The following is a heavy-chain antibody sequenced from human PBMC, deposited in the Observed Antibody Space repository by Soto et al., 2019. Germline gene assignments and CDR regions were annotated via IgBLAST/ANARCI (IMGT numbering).Heavy chain of an antibody. V-gene: IGHV4-30-2*01. J-gene: IGHJ4*01. CDR1: GGSISSGGYS. CDR3: ASVGGLPRYY. CDR2: IYHSGST. Sequence: QLQLQESGSGLVKPSQTLSLTCAVSGGSISSGGYSWSWIRQPPGKGLEWIGYIYHSGSTYYNPSLKSRVTIPVARSKIQFSLKLSSVTAADTAVYYCASVGGLPRYYWGHGTLVTVSS. D-gene: IGHD5-12*01.